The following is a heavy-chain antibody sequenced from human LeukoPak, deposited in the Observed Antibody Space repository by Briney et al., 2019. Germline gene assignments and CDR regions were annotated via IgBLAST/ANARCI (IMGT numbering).Heavy chain of an antibody. Sequence: GGSLRLSCAASGFTFEDYGMSWVRQISGRGLEWVSGIDWNGDTTAYVDSVKGRFTISRDNAKKSLYLQMNSVRVEETALYYCARTPWTSAVVRGEFDDWGQGTLVTVSS. V-gene: IGHV3-20*04. D-gene: IGHD4-23*01. J-gene: IGHJ4*02. CDR3: ARTPWTSAVVRGEFDD. CDR1: GFTFEDYG. CDR2: IDWNGDTT.